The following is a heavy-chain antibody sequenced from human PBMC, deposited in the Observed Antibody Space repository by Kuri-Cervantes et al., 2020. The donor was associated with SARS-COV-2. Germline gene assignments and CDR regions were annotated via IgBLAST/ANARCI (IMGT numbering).Heavy chain of an antibody. D-gene: IGHD3-10*01. CDR2: IYSCGST. J-gene: IGHJ4*02. Sequence: GESLKISCAASGFTVSSNYMSWVRQAPGKGLEWVSVIYSCGSTYYADSVKGRFTISRDNSKNTLYLQMNSLRAEDTAVYYCARDRSFTPDYWGQGTLVTVSS. CDR1: GFTVSSNY. CDR3: ARDRSFTPDY. V-gene: IGHV3-66*03.